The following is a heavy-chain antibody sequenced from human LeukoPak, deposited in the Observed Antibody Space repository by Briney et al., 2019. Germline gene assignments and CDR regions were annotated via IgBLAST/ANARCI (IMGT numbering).Heavy chain of an antibody. CDR3: ARGASLIPEYSSSSREDLPG. CDR2: INPSGGST. CDR1: GYTFTSYY. D-gene: IGHD6-6*01. V-gene: IGHV1-46*01. Sequence: GASVKVSCKASGYTFTSYYMHWVRQAPGQGLEWMGIINPSGGSTSYAQKFQGRVTMTRDTSTSTVYMELSSLRSEDTAVYYCARGASLIPEYSSSSREDLPGWGQGTLVTVSS. J-gene: IGHJ4*02.